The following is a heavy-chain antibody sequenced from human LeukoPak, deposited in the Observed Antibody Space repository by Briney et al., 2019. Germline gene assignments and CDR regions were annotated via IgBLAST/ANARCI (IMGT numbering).Heavy chain of an antibody. D-gene: IGHD6-19*01. CDR3: ASSRAGSHWFDP. J-gene: IGHJ5*02. Sequence: SQTLSLTCAISGDSVSSNSAAWSWIRQSPSRGLEWLGRTYYRSKWYNDYAESVKSRITFNPDTSKNQFSLQLNSVTPEDTAVYYCASSRAGSHWFDPWGQGTLVTVSS. CDR2: TYYRSKWYN. V-gene: IGHV6-1*01. CDR1: GDSVSSNSAA.